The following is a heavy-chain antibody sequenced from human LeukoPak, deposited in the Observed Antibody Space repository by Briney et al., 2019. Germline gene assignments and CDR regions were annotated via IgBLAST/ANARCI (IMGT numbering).Heavy chain of an antibody. CDR3: ARADGAPYDFWSGYQVYYFDY. Sequence: SETLSLTCAVYGVPFSGYYWSWLRQPPGKGLEWVGYIYYSGSTNYNPSLKRRVTISVNTSKKQLSLMLSTVTAADTAVYYCARADGAPYDFWSGYQVYYFDYWGQGTLVTVPS. D-gene: IGHD3-3*01. V-gene: IGHV4-59*01. J-gene: IGHJ4*02. CDR2: IYYSGST. CDR1: GVPFSGYY.